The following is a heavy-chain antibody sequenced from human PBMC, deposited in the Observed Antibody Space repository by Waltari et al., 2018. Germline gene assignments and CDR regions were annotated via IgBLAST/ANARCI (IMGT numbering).Heavy chain of an antibody. CDR3: AREGIVATIGPAKNFDF. V-gene: IGHV1-2*07. J-gene: IGHJ4*02. Sequence: QVQLLQSGAEVKKPGVSVKVSCKASEYTVTDYHMPGVRQAPGQGLEWMGWINPNSCDTQYAHKFQGRVTITRDTSISTVYMDLTSLRSDDTAVYYCAREGIVATIGPAKNFDFWGQGTLVTVSS. D-gene: IGHD5-12*01. CDR2: INPNSCDT. CDR1: EYTVTDYH.